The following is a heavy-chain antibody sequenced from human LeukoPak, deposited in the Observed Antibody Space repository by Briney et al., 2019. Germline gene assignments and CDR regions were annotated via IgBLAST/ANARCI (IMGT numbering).Heavy chain of an antibody. CDR3: ARNVGYDILSGYYSHHAFDI. CDR2: INSDGSGT. J-gene: IGHJ3*02. D-gene: IGHD3-9*01. CDR1: GFTFSSYW. Sequence: GGSLRLSCAASGFTFSSYWMHWVRQAPGKGLVWVSRINSDGSGTNYADSVKGRFTISRDIAKNTIYLQMNSLRAEDTAVYYCARNVGYDILSGYYSHHAFDIWGQGTMVTVSS. V-gene: IGHV3-74*01.